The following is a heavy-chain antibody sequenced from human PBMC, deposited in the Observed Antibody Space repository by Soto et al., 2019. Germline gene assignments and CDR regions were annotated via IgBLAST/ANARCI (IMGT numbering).Heavy chain of an antibody. J-gene: IGHJ4*02. D-gene: IGHD4-4*01. CDR2: IKHNGIT. CDR3: ASDVRRATVTLFDY. CDR1: GGSFSGNY. V-gene: IGHV4-34*01. Sequence: SETLSLTCAVYGGSFSGNYWSWVRQPPGKGLEWIGEIKHNGITNYNPSLESRVTISVDTSKNQFSLKLSSVTAADTAVYYCASDVRRATVTLFDYWGQGTLVTVSS.